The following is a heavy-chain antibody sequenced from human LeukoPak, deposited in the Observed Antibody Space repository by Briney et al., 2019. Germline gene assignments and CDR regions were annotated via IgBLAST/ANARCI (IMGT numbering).Heavy chain of an antibody. J-gene: IGHJ4*02. CDR3: ARAIVGATDFDY. D-gene: IGHD1-26*01. CDR1: GFTFSSYS. Sequence: GGSLRLSCAASGFTFSSYSMNWVRQAPGKGLEWVSSISSSSSYIYYADSVKGRFTISRDNAKNSLYLQMNSLRAEDTAVYYCARAIVGATDFDYWGQGTLVTVSS. CDR2: ISSSSSYI. V-gene: IGHV3-21*01.